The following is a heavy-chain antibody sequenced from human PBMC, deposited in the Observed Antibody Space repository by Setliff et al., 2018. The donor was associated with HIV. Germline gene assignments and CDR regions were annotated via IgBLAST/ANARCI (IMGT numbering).Heavy chain of an antibody. CDR3: ARLSYDYVWGSYRYTDYYYYMDV. D-gene: IGHD3-16*02. V-gene: IGHV4-59*08. CDR2: IYYSGST. CDR1: GASISSYY. J-gene: IGHJ6*03. Sequence: SETLSLTCTVSGASISSYYWSWIRQPPGKGLEWIGYIYYSGSTNYNPSLKSRVTISVDTSKNQFSLKLSSVTAADTAVYYCARLSYDYVWGSYRYTDYYYYMDVWGKGTTVTVSS.